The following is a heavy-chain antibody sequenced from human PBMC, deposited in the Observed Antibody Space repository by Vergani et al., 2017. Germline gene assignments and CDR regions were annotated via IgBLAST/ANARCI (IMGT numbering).Heavy chain of an antibody. D-gene: IGHD5-24*01. Sequence: QVQLEQSGSELREPGASVKVSCKASGYIFYGHLLNWLRQAPGQGLEWLGWIDTANGRPTYAQGFRGRFVFSVDTSVDSACLEISSLKADDTAVYYCARGLSRVEYNVLHYWGQGSLVTVSS. CDR2: IDTANGRP. J-gene: IGHJ4*02. V-gene: IGHV7-4-1*02. CDR1: GYIFYGHL. CDR3: ARGLSRVEYNVLHY.